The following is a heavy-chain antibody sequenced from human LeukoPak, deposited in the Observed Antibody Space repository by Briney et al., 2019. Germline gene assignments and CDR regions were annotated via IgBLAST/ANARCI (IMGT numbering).Heavy chain of an antibody. CDR2: ISGSGGST. Sequence: GGSLRLSCVVSGFTFSSYAMSWVRQAPGKGLEWVSGISGSGGSTYYADSVKGRFTISRDNSKNTLYLQMNSLRAEDTAVYYCAKDGKGGYWISYYFDYWGQGTLVTISS. J-gene: IGHJ4*02. CDR3: AKDGKGGYWISYYFDY. CDR1: GFTFSSYA. D-gene: IGHD3-22*01. V-gene: IGHV3-23*01.